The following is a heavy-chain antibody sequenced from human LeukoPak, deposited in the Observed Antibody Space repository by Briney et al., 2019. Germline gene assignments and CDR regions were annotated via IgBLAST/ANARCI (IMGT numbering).Heavy chain of an antibody. D-gene: IGHD3-10*01. V-gene: IGHV1-8*03. CDR1: GYTFTSYD. CDR2: MNPNSGNT. J-gene: IGHJ4*02. Sequence: ASVKVSCKASGYTFTSYDINWVRQATGQGLEWMGWMNPNSGNTGYAQKFQGRVTITRDTSISTAYMELSSLRSEDTAVYYCARAEVYYGSGSYRYYFDYWGQGTLVTVSS. CDR3: ARAEVYYGSGSYRYYFDY.